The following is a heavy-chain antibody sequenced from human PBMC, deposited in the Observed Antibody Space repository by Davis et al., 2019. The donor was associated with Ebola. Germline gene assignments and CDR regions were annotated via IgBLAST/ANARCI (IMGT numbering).Heavy chain of an antibody. V-gene: IGHV4-34*01. CDR1: GGSFSGYY. CDR3: ARTPTTVTTSHFDY. Sequence: SQTLSLTCAVYGGSFSGYYWSWIRQPPGKGLEWIGEINHSGSTNYNPSLKSRVTISVDTSKNQFSLKLSSVTAADTAVYYCARTPTTVTTSHFDYWGQGTLVTVSS. D-gene: IGHD4-17*01. CDR2: INHSGST. J-gene: IGHJ4*02.